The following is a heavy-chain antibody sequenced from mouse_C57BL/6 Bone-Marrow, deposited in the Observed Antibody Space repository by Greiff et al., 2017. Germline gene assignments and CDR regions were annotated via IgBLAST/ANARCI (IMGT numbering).Heavy chain of an antibody. V-gene: IGHV1-82*01. J-gene: IGHJ1*03. CDR1: GYAFSSSW. CDR3: ARRVITTGVATDCYFVV. Sequence: QVQLQQSGPELVKPGASVKISCKASGYAFSSSWMNWVKQRPGKGLEWIGRIYPGDGDTNSNGKFKGKATLTADKSSSTAYMQLSSLTSEDSAVXFCARRVITTGVATDCYFVVWGTGTTVTVSA. D-gene: IGHD1-1*01. CDR2: IYPGDGDT.